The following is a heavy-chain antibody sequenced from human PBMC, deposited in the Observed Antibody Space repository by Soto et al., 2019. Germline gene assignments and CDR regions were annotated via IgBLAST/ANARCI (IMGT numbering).Heavy chain of an antibody. V-gene: IGHV1-69*01. CDR2: IIPISGTA. CDR3: ARPSGSSSSLELYNYYYYGMDG. D-gene: IGHD2-2*01. CDR1: AGTFSSYA. Sequence: QVQLVQSGAEVKKPGSSVKFSCKSAAGTFSSYAISWVRQAPGQGLEWIAGIIPISGTATYSQKVQGTVKNTADESTSTAYMELSSLRSDDTAVYYCARPSGSSSSLELYNYYYYGMDGWWQGTTVTVSS. J-gene: IGHJ6*01.